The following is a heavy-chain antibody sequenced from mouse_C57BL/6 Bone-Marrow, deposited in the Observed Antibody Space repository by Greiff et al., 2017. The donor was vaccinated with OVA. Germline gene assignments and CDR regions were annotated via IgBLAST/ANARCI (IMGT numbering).Heavy chain of an antibody. J-gene: IGHJ4*01. Sequence: EVKLMESGGGLVQPGGSLKLSCAASGFTFSDYYMYWVRQTPEKRLEWVAYISNGGGSTYYPDTVKGRFTISRDNAKNTLYLQMSRLKSEDTAMYYCARHGGYYDAMDYWGQGTSVTVSS. CDR2: ISNGGGST. V-gene: IGHV5-12*01. D-gene: IGHD2-2*01. CDR3: ARHGGYYDAMDY. CDR1: GFTFSDYY.